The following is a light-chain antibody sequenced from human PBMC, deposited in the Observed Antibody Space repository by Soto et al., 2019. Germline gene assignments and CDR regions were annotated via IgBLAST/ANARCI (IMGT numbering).Light chain of an antibody. J-gene: IGLJ2*01. Sequence: QSVLTQPPSASGTPGQRVTISCSGSSSNIGSNYVYWYQQLPGTAPKLLIYRNNQRPSGVPDRFSGSKSGTSASLAISGLRSEDEADYYCQSYDSSLSGSNVVFGGGTKLTVL. V-gene: IGLV1-47*01. CDR2: RNN. CDR3: QSYDSSLSGSNVV. CDR1: SSNIGSNY.